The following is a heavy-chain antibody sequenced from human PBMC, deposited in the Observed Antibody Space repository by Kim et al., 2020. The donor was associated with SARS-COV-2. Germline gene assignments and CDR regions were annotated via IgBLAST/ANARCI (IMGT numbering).Heavy chain of an antibody. J-gene: IGHJ4*02. D-gene: IGHD6-19*01. Sequence: YYQKFQARVSITRDPSATTAYLELSGLRSEDTAVYYCAREAVAGSFDHWGQGTLVTVSS. CDR3: AREAVAGSFDH. V-gene: IGHV1-3*01.